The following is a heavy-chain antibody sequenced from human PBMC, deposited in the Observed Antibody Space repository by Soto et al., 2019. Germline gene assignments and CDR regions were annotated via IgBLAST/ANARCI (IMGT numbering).Heavy chain of an antibody. J-gene: IGHJ3*02. CDR3: ARDGLLWPFDI. CDR2: IWYDGSNK. Sequence: QVQLVESGGGVVQPGRSLRLSCAASGFTFSSYGMHWVRQAPGKGLEWVAVIWYDGSNKYYADSVKGRFTISRDNSKNQLYLQMNSLRAEDTAVYYCARDGLLWPFDIWGQGTMVTVSS. CDR1: GFTFSSYG. D-gene: IGHD3-10*01. V-gene: IGHV3-33*01.